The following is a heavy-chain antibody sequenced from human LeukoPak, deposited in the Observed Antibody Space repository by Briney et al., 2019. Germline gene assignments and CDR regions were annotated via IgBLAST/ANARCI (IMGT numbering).Heavy chain of an antibody. V-gene: IGHV1-18*01. Sequence: ASVTVSLKSSVYSFTNCGISWVRQAPGQGLEWMGWISVYKGDTNFAQILQDRVTMTPDTSTSTAYMELRSLRSDDTAVYYCARAGGWARGDYKPDAFDIWGQGTMVTVSS. CDR1: VYSFTNCG. D-gene: IGHD6-19*01. CDR2: ISVYKGDT. CDR3: ARAGGWARGDYKPDAFDI. J-gene: IGHJ3*02.